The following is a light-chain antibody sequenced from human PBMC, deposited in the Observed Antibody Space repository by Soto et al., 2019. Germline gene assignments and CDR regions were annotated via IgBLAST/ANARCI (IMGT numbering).Light chain of an antibody. J-gene: IGKJ4*01. V-gene: IGKV1-27*01. Sequence: DIQMTQAAAALSASIGDRGTITCRASQGISNDLAWYQQKAGKVPKLLIYATSTLQSGVPSRFSGSGSGTDFTLAISSLQPEDVATYYCQKYNSAPLTFGGGTKVDIK. CDR3: QKYNSAPLT. CDR2: ATS. CDR1: QGISND.